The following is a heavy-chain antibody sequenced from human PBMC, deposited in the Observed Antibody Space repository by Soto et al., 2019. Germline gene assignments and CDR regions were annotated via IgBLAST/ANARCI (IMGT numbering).Heavy chain of an antibody. D-gene: IGHD3-9*01. CDR2: FDPEDGET. Sequence: ASVKVSCKVSGYTLTELSMHWVRQAPGRGLEWMGGFDPEDGETIYAQKFQGRVTMTEDTSTDTAYMERSSLISEDTAVYYCATSMRVSRLRYFGWLHWGQGTLVTVSS. CDR3: ATSMRVSRLRYFGWLH. CDR1: GYTLTELS. V-gene: IGHV1-24*01. J-gene: IGHJ4*02.